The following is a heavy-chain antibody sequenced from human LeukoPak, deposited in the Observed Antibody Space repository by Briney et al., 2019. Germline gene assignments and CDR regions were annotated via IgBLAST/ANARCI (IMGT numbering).Heavy chain of an antibody. Sequence: GASVKVSCKASGGTFSSYAISWVRQAPGQGLEWMGGIIPIFGTANYAQKFQGRVTITTDESTSTAYMELSSLRSEDTAVYYCAREGRLGELSLRFDYWGQGTLVTVSS. D-gene: IGHD3-16*02. V-gene: IGHV1-69*05. CDR3: AREGRLGELSLRFDY. J-gene: IGHJ4*02. CDR1: GGTFSSYA. CDR2: IIPIFGTA.